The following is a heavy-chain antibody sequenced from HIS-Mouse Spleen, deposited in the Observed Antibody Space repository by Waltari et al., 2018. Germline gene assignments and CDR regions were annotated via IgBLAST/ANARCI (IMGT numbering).Heavy chain of an antibody. CDR1: GGSISSYY. J-gene: IGHJ4*02. V-gene: IGHV4-4*07. Sequence: QVQLQESGPGLVKPSETLSLTCTVSGGSISSYYWSWIRQPAGKGLEWIGRIYTSGSTTYHPTLKSRVTMSVATSTNPFSLKPSSVTAADTAVYYCARYCSGGSCYGGSFDYWGQGTLVTVSS. CDR2: IYTSGST. CDR3: ARYCSGGSCYGGSFDY. D-gene: IGHD2-15*01.